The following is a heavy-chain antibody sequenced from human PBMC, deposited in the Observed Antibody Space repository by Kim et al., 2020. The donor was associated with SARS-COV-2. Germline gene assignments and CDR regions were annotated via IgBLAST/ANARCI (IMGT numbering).Heavy chain of an antibody. Sequence: ASVKVSCKVSGYTLTELSMHWVRQAPGKGLEWMGGFDPEDGETIYAQKFQGRVTMTEDTSTDTAYMELSSLRSEDTAVYYCATTWYYYDSSGYKGYHKQELFDYWGQGTLVTVSS. CDR3: ATTWYYYDSSGYKGYHKQELFDY. D-gene: IGHD3-22*01. V-gene: IGHV1-24*01. CDR2: FDPEDGET. J-gene: IGHJ4*02. CDR1: GYTLTELS.